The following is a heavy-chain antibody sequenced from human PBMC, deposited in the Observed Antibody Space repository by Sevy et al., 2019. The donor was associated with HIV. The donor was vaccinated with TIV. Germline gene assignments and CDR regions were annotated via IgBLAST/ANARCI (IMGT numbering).Heavy chain of an antibody. D-gene: IGHD6-13*01. CDR3: TRWKAAQSIFDY. J-gene: IGHJ4*02. Sequence: GGSLRLSCTASGFTFCDYCMRWVRQAPGKGLEWVAFLKSDVYGGTVDHAASVRGRFVISRDDSKTIAYLQMNDLKTEDTGVYFCTRWKAAQSIFDYWGQGALVTVSS. CDR1: GFTFCDYC. CDR2: LKSDVYGGTV. V-gene: IGHV3-49*04.